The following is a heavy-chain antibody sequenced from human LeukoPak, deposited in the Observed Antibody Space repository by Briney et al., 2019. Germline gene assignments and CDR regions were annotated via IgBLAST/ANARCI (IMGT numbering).Heavy chain of an antibody. Sequence: GASVKVSCKASGYTFTSYDIDWVRQATGQGLEWMGWMNPNGGNTGYAQKFQGRVTMTRNTSISTAYMELSSLRSEDTAVYYCARGLYSPFDWLLYRGYYYYGMDVWGQGTTVTVSS. V-gene: IGHV1-8*01. CDR3: ARGLYSPFDWLLYRGYYYYGMDV. D-gene: IGHD3-9*01. CDR2: MNPNGGNT. J-gene: IGHJ6*02. CDR1: GYTFTSYD.